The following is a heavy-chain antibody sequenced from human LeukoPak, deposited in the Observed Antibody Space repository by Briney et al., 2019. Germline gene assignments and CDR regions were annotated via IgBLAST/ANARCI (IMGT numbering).Heavy chain of an antibody. V-gene: IGHV4-38-2*01. D-gene: IGHD1-26*01. CDR2: IYHSGST. CDR1: GYSISSGYY. Sequence: SETLSLTCAVSGYSISSGYYWGWIRQPPGKGLEWIGSIYHSGSTYYNPSLKSRVTISVDTSKNQFSLKLSSVTAADTAVYYCARIVGGGDAFDIWGQGTMVTVSS. J-gene: IGHJ3*02. CDR3: ARIVGGGDAFDI.